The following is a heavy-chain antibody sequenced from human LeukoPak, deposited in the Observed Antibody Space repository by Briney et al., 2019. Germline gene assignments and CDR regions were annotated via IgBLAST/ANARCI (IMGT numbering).Heavy chain of an antibody. J-gene: IGHJ6*03. CDR3: ARGAISSSWYLFSSQGNYMDV. D-gene: IGHD6-13*01. V-gene: IGHV1-8*03. Sequence: ASVKVSCKASGYTFTSYDINWVRQATGQGLEWMGWMNPNSGNTGYAQKFQGRVTITRNTSISTAYMELSSLRSEDTAVYYCARGAISSSWYLFSSQGNYMDVWGKGTMVTVSS. CDR2: MNPNSGNT. CDR1: GYTFTSYD.